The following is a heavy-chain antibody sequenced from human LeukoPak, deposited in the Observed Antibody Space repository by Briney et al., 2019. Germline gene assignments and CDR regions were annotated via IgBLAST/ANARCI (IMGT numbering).Heavy chain of an antibody. CDR2: IYNSGST. J-gene: IGHJ4*02. V-gene: IGHV4-59*01. CDR1: GGSISRYY. Sequence: SETLSLTCTVSGGSISRYYWNWIRQPPGNGLEWIGYIYNSGSTNYNPSLKSRVTISVDTSKNQFSLKLSSVTAADTAVYYCARGYYDFWSGYKYYFDSWGQGILVTVSS. CDR3: ARGYYDFWSGYKYYFDS. D-gene: IGHD3-3*01.